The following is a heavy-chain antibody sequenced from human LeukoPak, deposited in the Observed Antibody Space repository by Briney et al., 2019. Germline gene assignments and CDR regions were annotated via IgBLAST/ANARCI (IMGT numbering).Heavy chain of an antibody. D-gene: IGHD3-22*01. CDR3: ARDRHYDSSGLDY. CDR1: GGSISSGSYY. Sequence: SETLSLTCTVSGGSISSGSYYWSWIRQPAGKGLEWIGRIYTSGSTNYNPSLKSRVTISVDTSKNQFSLKLSSVTAADTAVYYCARDRHYDSSGLDYWGQGTLVTVSS. CDR2: IYTSGST. V-gene: IGHV4-61*02. J-gene: IGHJ4*02.